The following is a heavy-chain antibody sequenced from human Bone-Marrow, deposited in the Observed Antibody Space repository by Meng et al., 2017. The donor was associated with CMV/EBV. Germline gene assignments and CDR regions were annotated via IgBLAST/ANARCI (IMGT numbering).Heavy chain of an antibody. J-gene: IGHJ4*02. CDR1: GGSISSSNW. D-gene: IGHD2-2*01. CDR2: IYHSGST. CDR3: ARGPDCSSTSCTDY. V-gene: IGHV4-4*02. Sequence: SETLSHTCAVSGGSISSSNWWSWVRQPPGKGLEWIGEIYHSGSTNYNPSLKSRVTISVDTSKNQFSLKLSSVTAADTAVYYCARGPDCSSTSCTDYWGQGTLVTFSS.